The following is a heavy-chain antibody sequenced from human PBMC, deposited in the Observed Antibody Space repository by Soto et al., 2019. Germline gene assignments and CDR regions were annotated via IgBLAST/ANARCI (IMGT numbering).Heavy chain of an antibody. CDR3: ARHESAKYDYIWGSYHMVFDY. Sequence: SETLALTCTVPGGSISRYYWSWVRQPPGKGLEWIGYIYYSGSTNYNPSLKSRVTISVDTSKNQFSLKLSSVNAADTAVYYCARHESAKYDYIWGSYHMVFDYWGQGTLVTVSS. CDR2: IYYSGST. CDR1: GGSISRYY. V-gene: IGHV4-59*08. D-gene: IGHD3-16*02. J-gene: IGHJ4*02.